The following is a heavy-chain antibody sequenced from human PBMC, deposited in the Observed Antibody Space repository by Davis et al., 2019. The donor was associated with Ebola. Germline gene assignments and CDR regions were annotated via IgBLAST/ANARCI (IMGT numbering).Heavy chain of an antibody. D-gene: IGHD6-13*01. V-gene: IGHV3-21*01. CDR3: ARERFGEQLVFAYYYYGMDV. CDR2: ISSSSSYI. J-gene: IGHJ6*04. Sequence: GESLKISCAASGFTFSSYSMNWVRQAPGKGLEWVSSISSSSSYIYYADSVKGRFTISRDNAKNSLYVQMNSLRAEDTAVYYCARERFGEQLVFAYYYYGMDVWGKGTTVTVSS. CDR1: GFTFSSYS.